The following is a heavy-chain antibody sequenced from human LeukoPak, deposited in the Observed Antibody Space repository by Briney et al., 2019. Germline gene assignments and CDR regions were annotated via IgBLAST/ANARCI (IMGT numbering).Heavy chain of an antibody. D-gene: IGHD4-17*01. CDR2: IKEDGSDK. Sequence: GGSLRLSCIASGFTFSNYWMSWVRQAPGKGLRGVASIKEDGSDKYYVDSVKGRFTISRDNTKNSLFVQMSSLRAEDTAVYYCARLKDAVTIFDCWGQGILVTVSS. V-gene: IGHV3-7*01. CDR3: ARLKDAVTIFDC. CDR1: GFTFSNYW. J-gene: IGHJ5*01.